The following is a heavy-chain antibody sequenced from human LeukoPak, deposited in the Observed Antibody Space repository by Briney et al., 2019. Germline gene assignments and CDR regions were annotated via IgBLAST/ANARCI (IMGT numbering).Heavy chain of an antibody. J-gene: IGHJ4*02. V-gene: IGHV3-9*01. CDR2: ISWNSGNI. CDR3: AKSGDSSYWYYFAN. CDR1: GFSFDDYA. Sequence: GRSLRLSCAASGFSFDDYAKHWVRQAPGKGLEWVSGISWNSGNIAYADSVKGRFIISRDNAKNSLFLQMNSLRTEDTALYYCAKSGDSSYWYYFANWGQGTVVTVSS. D-gene: IGHD6-13*01.